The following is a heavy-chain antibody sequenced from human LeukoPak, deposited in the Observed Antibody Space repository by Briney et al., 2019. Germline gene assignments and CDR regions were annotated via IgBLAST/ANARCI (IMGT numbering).Heavy chain of an antibody. V-gene: IGHV3-73*01. Sequence: GGSLRLSCAASGFTFSGSAMHWVRQASGRGLEWVGRIRSKTNTYATAYVTSVKGRFTISRDDSKNTAYLQMNSLKTEDTAVYYCTRTSFGWGAFDIWGQGTVVTVSS. J-gene: IGHJ3*02. CDR1: GFTFSGSA. CDR2: IRSKTNTYAT. D-gene: IGHD3-16*01. CDR3: TRTSFGWGAFDI.